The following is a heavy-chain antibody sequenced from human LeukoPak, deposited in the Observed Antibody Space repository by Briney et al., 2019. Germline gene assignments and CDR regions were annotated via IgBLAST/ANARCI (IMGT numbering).Heavy chain of an antibody. D-gene: IGHD5-24*01. Sequence: GGSLRLSCAGSGFTFSSYWMSWVRQAPGKRLEWVANIKQDGSEKYYVDSVKGRFTISRDNAKNSLHLQMNSLRAEDTAVYYCARALGRLQPYYYYYGMDVWGQGTTVTVSS. CDR2: IKQDGSEK. CDR1: GFTFSSYW. CDR3: ARALGRLQPYYYYYGMDV. V-gene: IGHV3-7*01. J-gene: IGHJ6*02.